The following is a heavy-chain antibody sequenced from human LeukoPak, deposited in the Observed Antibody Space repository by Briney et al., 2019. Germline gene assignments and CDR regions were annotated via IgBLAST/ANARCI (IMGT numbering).Heavy chain of an antibody. J-gene: IGHJ4*02. Sequence: RPGGSLRLSCTVSGFTFSTYAMSGVRQAPGKGLEWVSAVRGSGSDTYYAGSVKGRFTISRDNSKNTLYLQMNRLRAEDTDIYSCENTSRRNSACDSSFDSWGQAALFTVSS. CDR3: ENTSRRNSACDSSFDS. D-gene: IGHD5-12*01. CDR1: GFTFSTYA. CDR2: VRGSGSDT. V-gene: IGHV3-23*01.